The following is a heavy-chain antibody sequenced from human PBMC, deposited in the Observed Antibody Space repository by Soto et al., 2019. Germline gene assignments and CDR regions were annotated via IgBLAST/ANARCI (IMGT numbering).Heavy chain of an antibody. CDR2: ISSDGINK. D-gene: IGHD2-15*01. Sequence: QVQLVESGGGAVQPGRSLRLSCAASGFTFSNNGIHWVRQAPGKGLEWVAVISSDGINKYYADSVKGRSTISRDNSKNTRFLQMNSLRVEDTAVYYCAMDLAGGSYRFDCGGQGNVVTVSS. V-gene: IGHV3-30*03. J-gene: IGHJ4*02. CDR3: AMDLAGGSYRFDC. CDR1: GFTFSNNG.